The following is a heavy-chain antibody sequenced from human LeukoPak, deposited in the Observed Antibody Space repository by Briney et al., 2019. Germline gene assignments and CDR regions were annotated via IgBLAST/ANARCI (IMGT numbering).Heavy chain of an antibody. D-gene: IGHD6-19*01. CDR2: IIPIFGIA. Sequence: ASVKVSCKASGGTFSSYAISWVRQAPGQGLEWMGRIIPIFGIANYAQKFRGRVTITADKSTSTAYMELSSLRSEDTAVYYCARESGSGWYGDLAEYFQHWGQGTLVTVSS. V-gene: IGHV1-69*04. CDR3: ARESGSGWYGDLAEYFQH. J-gene: IGHJ1*01. CDR1: GGTFSSYA.